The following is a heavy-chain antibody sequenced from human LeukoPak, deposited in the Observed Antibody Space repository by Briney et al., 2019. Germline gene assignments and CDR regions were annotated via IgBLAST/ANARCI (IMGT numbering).Heavy chain of an antibody. J-gene: IGHJ4*02. D-gene: IGHD3-10*01. CDR1: GFTFSSYW. Sequence: PGGSLRLSCAASGFTFSSYWMSWVRQAPGKGLEWVANIKQDGSEKYYVDSVKGRFTISRDNAKNSLYLQMNSLKTEDTAVYYCTRPTRGDRRDDYWGQGTLVTVSS. CDR3: TRPTRGDRRDDY. CDR2: IKQDGSEK. V-gene: IGHV3-7*03.